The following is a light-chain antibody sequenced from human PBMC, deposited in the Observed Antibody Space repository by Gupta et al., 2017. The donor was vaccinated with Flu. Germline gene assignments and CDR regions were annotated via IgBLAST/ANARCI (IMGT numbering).Light chain of an antibody. CDR1: QNVANNY. CDR3: QQYAASPGT. J-gene: IGKJ1*01. CDR2: GAS. V-gene: IGKV3-20*01. Sequence: ETVLTQPPDTLSLSPGETATLSCRASQNVANNYLAWYQRRPGQAPRFLIHGASTRAAGVPDRFSGSGSGTGFSLTIYALEPEDFAVYFCQQYAASPGTFGQGTKVEVK.